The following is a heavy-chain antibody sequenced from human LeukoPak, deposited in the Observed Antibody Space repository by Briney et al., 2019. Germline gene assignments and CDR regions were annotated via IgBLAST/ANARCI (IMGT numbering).Heavy chain of an antibody. CDR1: GFTVSSNY. Sequence: PGGSPRLSRAASGFTVSSNYMSWVRQAPGKGLEWVSVIYSGGSTYYADSVKGRFTISRDNSKNTLYLQMNSLRAEDTAVYYCARDWDFRFDYWGQGTLVTVSS. CDR3: ARDWDFRFDY. CDR2: IYSGGST. D-gene: IGHD2/OR15-2a*01. J-gene: IGHJ4*02. V-gene: IGHV3-53*01.